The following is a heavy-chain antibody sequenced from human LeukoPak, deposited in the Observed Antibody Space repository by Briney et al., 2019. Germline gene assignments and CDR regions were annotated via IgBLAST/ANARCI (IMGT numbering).Heavy chain of an antibody. Sequence: TGGSLRLSCAASGFSFSSYWMSWVRQAPGKGLEWVCTVTYSGVATYHADSVKGRFTISRDNSKNTLSLQMNSLRAEDTAIYYCAKHDYGDFTPSPFPIWGQGTLVTVSS. CDR1: GFSFSSYW. CDR2: VTYSGVAT. V-gene: IGHV3-23*01. CDR3: AKHDYGDFTPSPFPI. D-gene: IGHD4-17*01. J-gene: IGHJ1*01.